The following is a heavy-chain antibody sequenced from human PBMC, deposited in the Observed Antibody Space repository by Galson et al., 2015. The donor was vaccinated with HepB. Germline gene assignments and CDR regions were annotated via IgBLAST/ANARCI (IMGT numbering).Heavy chain of an antibody. CDR2: IYYSGST. CDR1: GGSISSYY. J-gene: IGHJ4*02. CDR3: ARLPYYYDSSGYYALYFDY. D-gene: IGHD3-22*01. Sequence: LSLTCTVSGGSISSYYWSWIRQPPGKGLEWIGYIYYSGSTNYNPSLKSRVTISVDTSKNQFSLKLSSVTAADTAVYYCARLPYYYDSSGYYALYFDYWGQGTLVTVSS. V-gene: IGHV4-59*08.